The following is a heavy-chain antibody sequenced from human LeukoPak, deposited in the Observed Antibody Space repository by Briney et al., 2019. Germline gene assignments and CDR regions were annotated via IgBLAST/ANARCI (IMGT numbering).Heavy chain of an antibody. CDR2: ISSTGSTI. Sequence: GGSLRLSCAASGFTFSVYGTNWVRQAPGKGLEWVSYISSTGSTIHYADSVKGRFTISRDNIKNSLYLEMNSLRDEDTAVYYCARRSYGMDVWGQGTTVTVSS. CDR3: ARRSYGMDV. CDR1: GFTFSVYG. V-gene: IGHV3-48*02. J-gene: IGHJ6*02.